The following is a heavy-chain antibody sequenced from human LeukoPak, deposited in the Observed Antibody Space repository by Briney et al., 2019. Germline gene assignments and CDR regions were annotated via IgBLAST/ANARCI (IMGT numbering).Heavy chain of an antibody. D-gene: IGHD3-9*01. CDR1: GFTFSDYY. Sequence: GGSLRLSCAASGFTFSDYYMSWIRQAPGKGLEWVSYISSSGSTIYYADSVKGRFTISRDNAKNSLYLQMNSLRAEDTAVYYCARDDILTGYFLYDAFDIWGQGTMVTVSS. V-gene: IGHV3-11*01. CDR2: ISSSGSTI. CDR3: ARDDILTGYFLYDAFDI. J-gene: IGHJ3*02.